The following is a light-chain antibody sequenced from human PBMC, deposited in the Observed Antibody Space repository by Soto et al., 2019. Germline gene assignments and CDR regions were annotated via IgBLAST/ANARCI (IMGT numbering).Light chain of an antibody. CDR3: QQLNSYPST. J-gene: IGKJ5*01. Sequence: DIQLTQSPSFLSASVGDRVTITCRASQGISSYLAWYQQKPGKAPKPLIYAASTLQSGVPSRFSGSGSGTEVTLTISSLQPGEIATYYCQQLNSYPSTLGQGTRLEIK. CDR1: QGISSY. V-gene: IGKV1-9*01. CDR2: AAS.